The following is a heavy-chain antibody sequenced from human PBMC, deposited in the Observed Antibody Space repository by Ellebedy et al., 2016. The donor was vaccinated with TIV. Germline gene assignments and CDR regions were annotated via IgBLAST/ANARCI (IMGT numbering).Heavy chain of an antibody. J-gene: IGHJ6*02. D-gene: IGHD2-15*01. CDR1: GFTFSSYA. CDR3: AKPGYCSGGSCYYLPYYYDMDV. Sequence: PGGSLRLSCAASGFTFSSYAMSWVRQAPGKGLECVSAISASGASTYYADSVKGRFSISRDNSKNTVYLQMNSLRIEDTAVYFCAKPGYCSGGSCYYLPYYYDMDVWGQGTTVTVSS. CDR2: ISASGAST. V-gene: IGHV3-23*01.